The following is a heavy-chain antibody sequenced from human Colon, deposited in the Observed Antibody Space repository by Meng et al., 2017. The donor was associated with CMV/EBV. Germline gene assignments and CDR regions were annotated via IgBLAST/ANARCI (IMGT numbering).Heavy chain of an antibody. V-gene: IGHV3-11*01. CDR1: GFSFSDYY. CDR3: AKDISPVGGATGYHGMDV. J-gene: IGHJ6*02. CDR2: ISSSSGSII. Sequence: GGSLRLSCAASGFSFSDYYMSWVRQAPGKGLEWVSYISSSSGSIIYYADSVEGRFTISRDNAKNSLYLQMNGLRAEDTALYFCAKDISPVGGATGYHGMDVWGQGTTVTVSS. D-gene: IGHD1-26*01.